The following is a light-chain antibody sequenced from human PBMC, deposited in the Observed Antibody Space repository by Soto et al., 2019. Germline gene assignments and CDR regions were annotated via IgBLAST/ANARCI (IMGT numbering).Light chain of an antibody. CDR3: QQYNTYRT. Sequence: DIQMTQSPSTLSGSLGERVTITCRASQTISSWLAWYQQKPGKAPKLLIYKASTLKSGVPSRFSGGGSGTVFTLTISSLHPDDFATYYCQQYNTYRTFGHGTKVDIK. V-gene: IGKV1-5*03. CDR2: KAS. CDR1: QTISSW. J-gene: IGKJ1*01.